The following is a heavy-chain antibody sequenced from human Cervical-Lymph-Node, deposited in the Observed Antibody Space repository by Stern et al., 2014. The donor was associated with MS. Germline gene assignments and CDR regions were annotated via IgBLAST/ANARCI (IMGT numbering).Heavy chain of an antibody. CDR2: FDPEDGET. CDR3: ATGHSILDYYGMDV. D-gene: IGHD2/OR15-2a*01. Sequence: QLVQSGAEVKKPGASVKVSCKVSGYTLTELSMHWVRQAPGKGLEWMGGFDPEDGETIYAQKFQGRVTMTEDTSTDTAYMELSSLRSEDSAVYYCATGHSILDYYGMDVWGQGTTVTVSS. J-gene: IGHJ6*02. V-gene: IGHV1-24*01. CDR1: GYTLTELS.